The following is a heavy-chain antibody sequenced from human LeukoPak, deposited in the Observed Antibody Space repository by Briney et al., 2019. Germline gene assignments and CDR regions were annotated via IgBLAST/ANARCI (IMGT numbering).Heavy chain of an antibody. J-gene: IGHJ4*02. CDR3: AKGGPSVAATFDH. CDR2: VRYDGTTN. V-gene: IGHV3-30*02. CDR1: QFTFNKYG. Sequence: PGGPQRLPCATSQFTFNKYGMHWLRHAPGRGLEWVAFVRYDGTTNQYSDSVKGRFFISRDNSRYMLFLRMNNLSSDDTAVYYCAKGGPSVAATFDHWGQGTRVIVSS. D-gene: IGHD6-19*01.